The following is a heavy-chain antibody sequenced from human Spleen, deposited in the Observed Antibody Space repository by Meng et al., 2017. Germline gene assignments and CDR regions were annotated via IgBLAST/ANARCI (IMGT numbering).Heavy chain of an antibody. CDR2: IYHSGST. CDR1: GGSISSRNW. V-gene: IGHV4-4*02. Sequence: QVQLQGSGPGLGKPSGTLSLTCAVSGGSISSRNWWSWVRQPPGKGLEWIGEIYHSGSTNYNPSLKSRVTISVDTSKNQFSLKLSSVTAADTAVYYCAREVPRITTLNWFDPWGQGTLVTVSS. J-gene: IGHJ5*02. CDR3: AREVPRITTLNWFDP. D-gene: IGHD3-10*01.